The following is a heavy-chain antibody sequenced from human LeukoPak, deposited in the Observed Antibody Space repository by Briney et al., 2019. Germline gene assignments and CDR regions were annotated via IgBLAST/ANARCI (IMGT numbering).Heavy chain of an antibody. J-gene: IGHJ4*02. D-gene: IGHD6-19*01. CDR3: ARALGGYSTVAGTLQDY. CDR2: INPSGGST. Sequence: ASVKVSCKASGYTFTSYYMHWVRQAPGQGLEWMGIINPSGGSTSYAQKFQGRVTMTRDTSTSTVYMELSSLSSEDTAVYYCARALGGYSTVAGTLQDYWGQGTLVTVSS. V-gene: IGHV1-46*01. CDR1: GYTFTSYY.